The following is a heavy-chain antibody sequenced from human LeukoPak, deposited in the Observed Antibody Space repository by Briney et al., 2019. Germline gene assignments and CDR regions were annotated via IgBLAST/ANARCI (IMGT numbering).Heavy chain of an antibody. CDR2: MNPNSGNT. J-gene: IGHJ4*02. CDR1: GYTFTSYG. CDR3: ARGTIAAAGTPFFDY. V-gene: IGHV1-8*01. D-gene: IGHD6-13*01. Sequence: ASVKVSCKASGYTFTSYGINWVRQAAGQGLEWMGWMNPNSGNTGYAQKFQGRVTMTRNTSISTAYMELSSLRSEDTAVYYCARGTIAAAGTPFFDYWGQGTLVTVSS.